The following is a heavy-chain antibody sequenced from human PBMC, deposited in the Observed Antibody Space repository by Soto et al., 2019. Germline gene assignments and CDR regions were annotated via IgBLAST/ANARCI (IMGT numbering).Heavy chain of an antibody. CDR1: GFTFSSYS. J-gene: IGHJ4*02. V-gene: IGHV3-48*02. Sequence: PGGSLRLSCAASGFTFSSYSMNWVRQAPGKGLEWISYISSSGSTMYYAGSVKGRFTISRDNAKNSLYLQMSSLRDEDTAVYYCARETPPGYWGQGTLVTVSS. CDR3: ARETPPGY. CDR2: ISSSGSTM.